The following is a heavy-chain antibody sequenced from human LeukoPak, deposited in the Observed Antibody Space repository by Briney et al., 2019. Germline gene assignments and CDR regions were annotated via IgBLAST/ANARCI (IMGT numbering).Heavy chain of an antibody. CDR1: GYTFTSYY. Sequence: ASVTVSCKASGYTFTSYYMYWVRQAPGQGLEWMGIINSSGGNTSYAQNFQGRGTMTRDTAARLVYMELRRLRSEDTAVDYCARENTYGYSYGMDVWGQGTTVTVSS. D-gene: IGHD3-22*01. J-gene: IGHJ6*02. CDR3: ARENTYGYSYGMDV. CDR2: INSSGGNT. V-gene: IGHV1-46*01.